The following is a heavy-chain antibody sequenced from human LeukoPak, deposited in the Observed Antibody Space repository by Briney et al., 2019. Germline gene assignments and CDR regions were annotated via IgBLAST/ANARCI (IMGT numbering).Heavy chain of an antibody. CDR3: ARDSARDIVVVPAAMRFDP. CDR1: GYTFTSYD. J-gene: IGHJ5*02. Sequence: ASVKVSCKASGYTFTSYDINWERQATGQGLEWMGWMNPNSGNTGYAQKSQGRVTITRNTSISTAYMELSSLRSEDTAVYYCARDSARDIVVVPAAMRFDPWGQGTLVTVSS. V-gene: IGHV1-8*03. D-gene: IGHD2-2*01. CDR2: MNPNSGNT.